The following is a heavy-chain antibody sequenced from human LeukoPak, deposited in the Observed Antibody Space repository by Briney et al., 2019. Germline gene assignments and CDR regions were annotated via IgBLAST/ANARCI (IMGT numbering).Heavy chain of an antibody. V-gene: IGHV1-2*02. J-gene: IGHJ4*02. Sequence: ASVKVSFKASGYTFTGYSMHWVRQAPGQGLEWMGWINPNSGGTSYEQKFQGRVTMTRDTSITTAYMELSRLTSDDTAVYYCARGGIAAGDYWGQGTLVTVSS. CDR3: ARGGIAAGDY. CDR1: GYTFTGYS. CDR2: INPNSGGT. D-gene: IGHD6-13*01.